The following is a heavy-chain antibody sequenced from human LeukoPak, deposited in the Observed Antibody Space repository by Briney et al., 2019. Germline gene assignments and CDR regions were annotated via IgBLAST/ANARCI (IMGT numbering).Heavy chain of an antibody. D-gene: IGHD3-3*01. Sequence: SETLSLTCTVSGGSISSYYWSWIRQPPGKGLEWIGYIYYSGSTNYNPSLKSRVTISVDTSKNQFSLKLSSVTAADTAVYYCARATPGFNYDFWSRYYTYFDYWGQGTLVTVSS. CDR2: IYYSGST. J-gene: IGHJ4*02. CDR3: ARATPGFNYDFWSRYYTYFDY. V-gene: IGHV4-59*01. CDR1: GGSISSYY.